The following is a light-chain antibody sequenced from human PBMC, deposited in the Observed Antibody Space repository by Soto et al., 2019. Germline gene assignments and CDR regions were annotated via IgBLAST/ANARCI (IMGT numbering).Light chain of an antibody. Sequence: IVLTQSPGTLSLSPGERATLSCRASQNVFSNYVAWYQQTPGQAPRLLIYGASTRATGIPDRFSGSGSGTDFTLTIGRLEPEDVAVYYCQQYGNSRTFGQGTKVEI. J-gene: IGKJ1*01. CDR2: GAS. V-gene: IGKV3-20*01. CDR3: QQYGNSRT. CDR1: QNVFSNY.